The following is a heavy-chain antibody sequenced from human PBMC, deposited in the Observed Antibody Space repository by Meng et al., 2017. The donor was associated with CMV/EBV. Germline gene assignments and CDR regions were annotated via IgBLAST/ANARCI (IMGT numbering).Heavy chain of an antibody. CDR3: AAYPQTMVRGVALWGAFDY. Sequence: QVRRGESGAEVKKPGASVKVSCKASGYTFTSYGISWVRQAPGQGLEWMGWISAYNGNTNYAQKLQGRVTMNTDTSTSTAYMELRSLRSDDTAVYYCAAYPQTMVRGVALWGAFDYWGQGTLVTVSS. CDR1: GYTFTSYG. V-gene: IGHV1-18*01. D-gene: IGHD3-10*01. CDR2: ISAYNGNT. J-gene: IGHJ4*02.